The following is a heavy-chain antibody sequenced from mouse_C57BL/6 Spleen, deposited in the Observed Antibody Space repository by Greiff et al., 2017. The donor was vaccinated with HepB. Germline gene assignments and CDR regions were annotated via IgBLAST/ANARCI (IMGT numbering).Heavy chain of an antibody. V-gene: IGHV5-4*01. CDR1: GSTFSSYA. Sequence: EVKLVESGGGLVKPGGSLKLSCAASGSTFSSYAMSWVRQTPEKRLEWVATISDGGSYTYYPDNVKGRFTISRDNAKNNLYLQMSHLKSEDTAMYYCARDRDYGSSYEAMDYWGQGTSVTVSS. CDR2: ISDGGSYT. D-gene: IGHD1-1*01. J-gene: IGHJ4*01. CDR3: ARDRDYGSSYEAMDY.